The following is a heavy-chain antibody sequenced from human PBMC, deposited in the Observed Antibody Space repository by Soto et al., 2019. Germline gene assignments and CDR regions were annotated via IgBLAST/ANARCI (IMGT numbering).Heavy chain of an antibody. Sequence: ASVQVSCKTSGYSFTDYKLHWVRQAPGQGLEWMGGIIPIFGTANYAQKFQGRVTITADESTSTAYMELSSLRSEDTAVYYCASPWDRPDPWGQGTLVTVSS. CDR3: ASPWDRPDP. CDR1: GYSFTDYK. V-gene: IGHV1-69*13. J-gene: IGHJ5*02. CDR2: IIPIFGTA. D-gene: IGHD1-26*01.